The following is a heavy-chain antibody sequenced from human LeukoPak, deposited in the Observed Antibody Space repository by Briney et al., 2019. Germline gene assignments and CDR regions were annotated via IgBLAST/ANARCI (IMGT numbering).Heavy chain of an antibody. D-gene: IGHD6-6*01. Sequence: SETLSLTCTVSGYSISTGYYWDWIRQPPGKGLEWIGTFYHGGSTYYNPSLKSRVTISVDTSNNQFSLKLSSVTAADTAVYYCARGKQLVRHWFDPWGQGTLVTVSS. V-gene: IGHV4-38-2*02. J-gene: IGHJ5*02. CDR1: GYSISTGYY. CDR2: FYHGGST. CDR3: ARGKQLVRHWFDP.